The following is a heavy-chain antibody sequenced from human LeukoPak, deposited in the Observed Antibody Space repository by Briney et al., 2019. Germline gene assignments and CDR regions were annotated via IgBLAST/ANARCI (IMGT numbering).Heavy chain of an antibody. D-gene: IGHD3-22*01. Sequence: GASVKVSCKASGYTFTSYGISWVRQAPGQGLEWMGWISAYNGNTNYAQKLQGRVTMTTDTSTSTAYMELSSLRSEDTAVYYCAADDSSGPDAFDIWGQGTTVTVSS. CDR1: GYTFTSYG. CDR2: ISAYNGNT. J-gene: IGHJ3*02. CDR3: AADDSSGPDAFDI. V-gene: IGHV1-18*01.